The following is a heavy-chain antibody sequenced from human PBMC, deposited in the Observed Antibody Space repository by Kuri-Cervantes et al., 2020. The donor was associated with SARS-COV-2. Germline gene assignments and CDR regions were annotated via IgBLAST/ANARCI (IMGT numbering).Heavy chain of an antibody. CDR1: GLTFRSCS. D-gene: IGHD2-2*01. J-gene: IGHJ2*01. V-gene: IGHV3-21*01. CDR3: ARDGGYCTLTTCYSYWYFDL. CDR2: ITSDSRYI. Sequence: GGSLRLSCAASGLTFRSCSMNWVRQSPGKGLEWVASITSDSRYIYYAGSVKGRFTISRDNAKNSLYLEMNSLRAEDTAVYCCARDGGYCTLTTCYSYWYFDLWGRGTLVTVSS.